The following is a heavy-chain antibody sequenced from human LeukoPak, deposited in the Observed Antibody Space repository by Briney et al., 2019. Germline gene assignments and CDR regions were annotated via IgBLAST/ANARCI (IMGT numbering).Heavy chain of an antibody. D-gene: IGHD5-24*01. Sequence: SETLSLTCAVYGGSFSGYYWSWLRQPPGKGLEWIGYIYHSGTTNYNPSLKSRVTISVDTSKNQFSLRLSSVTAADTAVYYCARESLSSYNYGYGSFDYWGQGTLVTVSS. CDR1: GGSFSGYY. CDR2: IYHSGTT. V-gene: IGHV4-59*01. CDR3: ARESLSSYNYGYGSFDY. J-gene: IGHJ4*02.